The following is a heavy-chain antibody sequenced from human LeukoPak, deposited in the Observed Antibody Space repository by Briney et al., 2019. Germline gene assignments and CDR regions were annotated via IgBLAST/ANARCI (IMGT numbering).Heavy chain of an antibody. CDR1: GFTFNTYA. V-gene: IGHV3-23*01. CDR3: ARGGVIGGEEFDY. D-gene: IGHD3-16*02. J-gene: IGHJ4*02. Sequence: GGSLRLSCAASGFTFNTYAMSWVRQAPGKGLEWVSSISENGESTYYADSVKGRFTISRDNSRNTLYLQMNSLRAEDTAVYYCARGGVIGGEEFDYWGQGTLVTVSS. CDR2: ISENGEST.